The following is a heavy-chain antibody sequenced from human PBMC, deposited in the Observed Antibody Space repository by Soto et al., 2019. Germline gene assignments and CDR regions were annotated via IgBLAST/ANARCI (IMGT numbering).Heavy chain of an antibody. V-gene: IGHV3-30*03. CDR2: ISRDGGTK. D-gene: IGHD2-8*02. J-gene: IGHJ4*02. CDR1: GFTVSTYG. CDR3: TGEVASGY. Sequence: QVQLVESGGGVVQPGRSLRLSCAVSGFTVSTYGMHWVRQAPGKGLEWVAVISRDGGTKYYADSVKGRFTISRDTSSNTRFLEMNSLRGADMAVYYCTGEVASGYWGQGTLVTVSS.